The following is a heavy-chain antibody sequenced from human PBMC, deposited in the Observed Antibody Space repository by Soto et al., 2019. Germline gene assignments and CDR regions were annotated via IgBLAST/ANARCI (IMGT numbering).Heavy chain of an antibody. J-gene: IGHJ5*02. D-gene: IGHD6-13*01. CDR1: GFTFSSYS. Sequence: PGGSLRLSCAASGFTFSSYSMNWVRQAPGKGLEWVSSISSSSSYIYHADSVKGRFTISRDNAKNSLYLQMNSLRAEDTAVYYCARTYSSSWYTGWFDPWGQGTPVTVSS. V-gene: IGHV3-21*01. CDR2: ISSSSSYI. CDR3: ARTYSSSWYTGWFDP.